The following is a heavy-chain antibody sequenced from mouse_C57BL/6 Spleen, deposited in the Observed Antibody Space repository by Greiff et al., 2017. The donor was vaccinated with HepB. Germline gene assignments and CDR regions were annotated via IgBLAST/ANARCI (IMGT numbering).Heavy chain of an antibody. CDR2: ISSGGSYT. CDR1: GFTFSSYG. J-gene: IGHJ4*01. CDR3: ARRGSLYAMDY. V-gene: IGHV5-6*02. Sequence: EVNVVESGGDLVKPGGSLKLSCAASGFTFSSYGMSWVRQTPDKRLEWVATISSGGSYTYYPDSVKGRFTISRDNAKNTLYLQMSSLKSEDTAMYYCARRGSLYAMDYWGQGTSVTVSS. D-gene: IGHD1-1*01.